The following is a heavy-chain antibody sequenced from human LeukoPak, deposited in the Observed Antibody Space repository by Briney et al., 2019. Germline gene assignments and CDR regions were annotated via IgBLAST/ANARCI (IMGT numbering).Heavy chain of an antibody. V-gene: IGHV3-30*02. Sequence: GGSLRLSCAASGFTFSSYGMHWVRQAPGKGLEWLAFIRYDGSNKYYADSVKGRFTISRDNSKNTLYLQMNSLRAEDTAVYYCAKDKDSGSYYTPFDYWGQGTLVTVSS. D-gene: IGHD1-26*01. CDR3: AKDKDSGSYYTPFDY. J-gene: IGHJ4*02. CDR2: IRYDGSNK. CDR1: GFTFSSYG.